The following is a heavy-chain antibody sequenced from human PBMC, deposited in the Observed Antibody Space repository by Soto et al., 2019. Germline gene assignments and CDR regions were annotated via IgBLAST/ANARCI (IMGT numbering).Heavy chain of an antibody. CDR2: IIPIFGTA. CDR1: GVTFSSYA. V-gene: IGHV1-69*13. J-gene: IGHJ6*04. CDR3: ARDRDGTTPLYGMDV. D-gene: IGHD4-17*01. Sequence: SVKVSCKASGVTFSSYAISWVRQAPGQGLGWMGGIIPIFGTANYAQKFQGRVTITADESTSTAYMELSSLRSEDTAVYYCARDRDGTTPLYGMDVWGKGPTVTVSS.